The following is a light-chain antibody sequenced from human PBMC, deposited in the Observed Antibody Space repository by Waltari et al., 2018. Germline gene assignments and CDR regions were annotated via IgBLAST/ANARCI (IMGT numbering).Light chain of an antibody. CDR3: SSQSSNDVVL. CDR2: DVS. V-gene: IGLV2-14*01. CDR1: SNDVGGYNS. J-gene: IGLJ2*01. Sequence: QSALTQPASVSGSPGQSVTSFCAGTSNDVGGYNSVSWYQEHPGQAPRVTIYDVSERPSGVSDRCSGSKSGDTASLTISGLQAEDEADYYCSSQSSNDVVLFGGRTKLTVL.